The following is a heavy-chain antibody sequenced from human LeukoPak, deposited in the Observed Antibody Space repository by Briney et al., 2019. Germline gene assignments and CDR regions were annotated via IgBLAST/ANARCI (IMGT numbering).Heavy chain of an antibody. Sequence: PGASLQISSKGSGSIFSSYWIGWVRQMPGKVPEWMVIIYPGDSDIKYGPSFEGQVTISADKSNSTAYLQWSSLKASDTAMYYCARRSSSGGYYFDYWGQGTLVTVSS. V-gene: IGHV5-51*01. D-gene: IGHD3-16*01. CDR2: IYPGDSDI. CDR3: ARRSSSGGYYFDY. CDR1: GSIFSSYW. J-gene: IGHJ4*02.